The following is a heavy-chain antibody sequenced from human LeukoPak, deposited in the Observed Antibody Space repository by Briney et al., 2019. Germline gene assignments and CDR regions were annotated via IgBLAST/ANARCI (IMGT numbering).Heavy chain of an antibody. CDR1: GNSFTSDY. Sequence: ASVKVSCKASGNSFTSDYMHWARQAPGQGLEWMGRIIPSGDTTHYAQKLQGRVTMTRDTSTSTVYMELSSLRSEDTAVYYCARGPSITMVRGGQWYYYMDVWGKGTTVTISS. CDR3: ARGPSITMVRGGQWYYYMDV. CDR2: IIPSGDTT. D-gene: IGHD3-10*01. V-gene: IGHV1-46*04. J-gene: IGHJ6*03.